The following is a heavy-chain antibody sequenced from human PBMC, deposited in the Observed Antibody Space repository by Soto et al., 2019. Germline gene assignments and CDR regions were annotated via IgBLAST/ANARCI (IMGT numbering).Heavy chain of an antibody. D-gene: IGHD1-1*01. CDR2: INDYGDRI. CDR3: TRGGLEPFDY. CDR1: GFIFRNYW. V-gene: IGHV3-74*01. J-gene: IGHJ4*02. Sequence: QPGVSLRLSCAASGFIFRNYWMHWVRQAPGKGLMWVSRINDYGDRINYADPVEGRFTISRDDAKSELYLQINNLRADDTAVYYCTRGGLEPFDYWGQGARDTV.